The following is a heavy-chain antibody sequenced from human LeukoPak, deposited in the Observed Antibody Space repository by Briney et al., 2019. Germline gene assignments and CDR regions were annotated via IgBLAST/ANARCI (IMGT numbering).Heavy chain of an antibody. D-gene: IGHD6-19*01. CDR1: GFTFSSYS. Sequence: PGGSLRLSCAASGFTFSSYSMNWVRQAPGKGLEWVSSISDISTNIFYADSVKGRFTISRDNAKNSLYLQMNSPRAEDTALYYCAKVAAGPYFDYWGQGTLVTVSS. J-gene: IGHJ4*02. CDR2: ISDISTNI. V-gene: IGHV3-21*04. CDR3: AKVAAGPYFDY.